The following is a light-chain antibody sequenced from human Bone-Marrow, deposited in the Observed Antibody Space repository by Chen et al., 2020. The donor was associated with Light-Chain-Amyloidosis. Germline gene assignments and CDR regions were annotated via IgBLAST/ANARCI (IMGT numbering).Light chain of an antibody. CDR3: QVWDRSSDRPV. J-gene: IGLJ3*02. CDR2: DDS. CDR1: NIGSTS. Sequence: SYVLTQPSSVSVAPGQTATIARGGNNIGSTSVHWYQQTPGQAPLLVVYDDSDRPSGIPERLSGSKAGNTATLTISRVEAGDEADYYCQVWDRSSDRPVFGGGTKLTVL. V-gene: IGLV3-21*02.